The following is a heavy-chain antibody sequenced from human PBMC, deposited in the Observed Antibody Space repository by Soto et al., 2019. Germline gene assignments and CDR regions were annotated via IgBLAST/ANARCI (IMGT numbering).Heavy chain of an antibody. D-gene: IGHD5-12*01. Sequence: VQLVESGGGVVQPGRSLRLSCAASGFTFSSYAMHWVRQAPGKGLEWVAVISYDGSNKYYADSVKGRFTISRDNSKNTLYLQMNSLRAEDTAVYYCAREGVAIDYWGQGTLVTVSS. CDR3: AREGVAIDY. CDR1: GFTFSSYA. J-gene: IGHJ4*02. CDR2: ISYDGSNK. V-gene: IGHV3-30-3*01.